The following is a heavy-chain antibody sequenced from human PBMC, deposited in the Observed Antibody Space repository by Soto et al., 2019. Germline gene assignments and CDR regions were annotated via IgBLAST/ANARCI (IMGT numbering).Heavy chain of an antibody. CDR1: GFTFSSYW. V-gene: IGHV3-7*01. CDR3: ARDRSKYSGYELLFDY. CDR2: IKQEGSEK. D-gene: IGHD5-12*01. Sequence: EVQLVESGGGLVQPGGSLRLSCAASGFTFSSYWMSWVRQAPGKGLEWVANIKQEGSEKYYVDSVKGRFTISRDNAQNPLYLQMNSLRAEDTAVYYCARDRSKYSGYELLFDYWGQGTLVTVSS. J-gene: IGHJ4*02.